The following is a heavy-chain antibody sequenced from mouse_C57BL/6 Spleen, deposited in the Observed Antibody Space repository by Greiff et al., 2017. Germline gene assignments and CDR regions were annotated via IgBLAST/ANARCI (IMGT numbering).Heavy chain of an antibody. V-gene: IGHV5-6*01. CDR2: ISSGGSYT. CDR1: GFTFSSYG. CDR3: ARPGRAFDY. Sequence: EVQVVESGGDLVKPGGSLKLSCAASGFTFSSYGMSWVRQTPDKRLEWVATISSGGSYTYYPDSVKGRFTISRDNAKNTLYLQMSSLKSEYTAMYYCARPGRAFDYWGQGTTLTVSS. D-gene: IGHD3-3*01. J-gene: IGHJ2*01.